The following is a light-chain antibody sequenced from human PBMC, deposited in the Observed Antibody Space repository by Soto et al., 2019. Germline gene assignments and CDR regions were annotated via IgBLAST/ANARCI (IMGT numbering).Light chain of an antibody. Sequence: EGVMTQSPATLSVSPGDTATLSCRASESVSSSLAWYQQKPGQPPRLLLYGASTRATGVPARFSGSGSGTEFTLTISSLQSEDFAVYYCQQYNNWPRTFGQGTRLEIK. CDR2: GAS. CDR1: ESVSSS. V-gene: IGKV3-15*01. J-gene: IGKJ5*01. CDR3: QQYNNWPRT.